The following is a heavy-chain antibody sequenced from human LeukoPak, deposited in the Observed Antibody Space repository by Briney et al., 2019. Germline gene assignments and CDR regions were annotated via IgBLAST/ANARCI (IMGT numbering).Heavy chain of an antibody. J-gene: IGHJ4*02. V-gene: IGHV3-11*01. CDR1: GFTFSDYY. CDR2: ISSSGSTI. D-gene: IGHD3-3*01. Sequence: GGSLRLSCAASGFTFSDYYMSWIRQAPGKGLEWVSYISSSGSTIYYADSVKGRFTISRDNAKNSLYLQVNSLRAEDTAVYYCAREMWRGFVDYWGQGTLVTVSS. CDR3: AREMWRGFVDY.